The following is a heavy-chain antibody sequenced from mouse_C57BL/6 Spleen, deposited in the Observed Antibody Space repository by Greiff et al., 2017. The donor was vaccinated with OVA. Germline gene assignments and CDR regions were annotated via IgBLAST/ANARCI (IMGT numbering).Heavy chain of an antibody. V-gene: IGHV1-82*01. CDR1: GYAFSSSW. J-gene: IGHJ4*01. Sequence: QVQLQQSGPELVKPGASVKISCKASGYAFSSSWMNWVKQRPGKGLEWIGRIYPGDGDTNYNGKFKGKATLTADKSSSTAYMQLSSLTSEDSAVYFYAREYYGSSYGYAMDYWGQGTSVTVSS. CDR3: AREYYGSSYGYAMDY. D-gene: IGHD1-1*01. CDR2: IYPGDGDT.